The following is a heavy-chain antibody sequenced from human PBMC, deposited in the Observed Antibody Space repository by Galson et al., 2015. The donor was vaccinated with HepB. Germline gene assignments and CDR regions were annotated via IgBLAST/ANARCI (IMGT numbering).Heavy chain of an antibody. Sequence: SLRLSCAASGFNFHSYALTWVRQAPGMGLEWVSGIGGTGRIRNYADSVKGRFTISRDNFNNTVYLQMNSLRAEDTAIYYCARLIFGVVIIGGMDVWGQGTTVTVSS. D-gene: IGHD3-3*01. V-gene: IGHV3-23*01. CDR3: ARLIFGVVIIGGMDV. CDR1: GFNFHSYA. CDR2: IGGTGRIR. J-gene: IGHJ6*02.